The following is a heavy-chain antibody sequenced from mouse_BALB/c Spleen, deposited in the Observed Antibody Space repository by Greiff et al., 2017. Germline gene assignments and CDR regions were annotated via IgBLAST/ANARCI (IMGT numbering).Heavy chain of an antibody. D-gene: IGHD1-1*01. CDR3: ARGMGLLYYFDY. Sequence: VLLQQSGAELVRPGTSVKVSCKASGYAFTNYLIEWVKQRPGQGLEWIGVINPGSGGTNYNEKFKGKATLTADKSSSTAYMQLSSLTSDDSAVYFCARGMGLLYYFDYWGQGTTLTVSS. CDR2: INPGSGGT. V-gene: IGHV1-54*01. J-gene: IGHJ2*01. CDR1: GYAFTNYL.